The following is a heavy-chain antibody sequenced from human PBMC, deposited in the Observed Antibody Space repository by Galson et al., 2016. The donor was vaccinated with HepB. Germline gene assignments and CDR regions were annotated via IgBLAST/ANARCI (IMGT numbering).Heavy chain of an antibody. CDR3: ARDADHLGMGV. D-gene: IGHD1-14*01. Sequence: SVKVSCKASGYTFSNYGIAWVRQAPGQGLEWLGWINTFDGDTNSAQNLQGRATMTTDPSTSTVYLELRGLTPGDTAVYYCARDADHLGMGVWGKGTTVIVSS. V-gene: IGHV1-18*01. CDR1: GYTFSNYG. J-gene: IGHJ6*04. CDR2: INTFDGDT.